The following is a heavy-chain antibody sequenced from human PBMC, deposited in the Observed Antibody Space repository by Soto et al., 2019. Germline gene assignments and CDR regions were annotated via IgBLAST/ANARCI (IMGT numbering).Heavy chain of an antibody. V-gene: IGHV4-59*01. J-gene: IGHJ6*03. Sequence: QVQLQESGPGLVKPSETLSLTCTVSGGSISPYYWSWIRQPPGKGLEWIGYVYYSGNTNYNPSLERRVTISVDTSRNRFSLNLTSATAADTDVYYCARKGAAASYAHYYMDVWGRGTAVTVSS. CDR1: GGSISPYY. CDR2: VYYSGNT. D-gene: IGHD6-13*01. CDR3: ARKGAAASYAHYYMDV.